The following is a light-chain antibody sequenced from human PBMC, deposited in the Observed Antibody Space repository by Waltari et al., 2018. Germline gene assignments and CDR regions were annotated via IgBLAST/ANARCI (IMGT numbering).Light chain of an antibody. CDR2: WAS. Sequence: DIVMTQSPDYLAVSLGERATINCKSSQSILWENNNKNYLGWYQQKAGQPPKLLIYWASTRESGVPGRFSGSGSETDFTLTITNLQAEDVAVYYCQQYYGNPRTFGQGTTVEIK. V-gene: IGKV4-1*01. CDR1: QSILWENNNKNY. CDR3: QQYYGNPRT. J-gene: IGKJ1*01.